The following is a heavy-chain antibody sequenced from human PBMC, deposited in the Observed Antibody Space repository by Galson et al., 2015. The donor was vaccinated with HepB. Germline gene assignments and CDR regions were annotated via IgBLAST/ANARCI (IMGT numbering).Heavy chain of an antibody. CDR1: GFTFDDYA. CDR3: TKDTSSSWYGEQYFQH. D-gene: IGHD6-13*01. V-gene: IGHV3-9*01. J-gene: IGHJ1*01. CDR2: INWSSGSI. Sequence: SLRLSCAASGFTFDDYAMHWVRQAPGKGLEWVSGINWSSGSIGYADSVKGRFTISRDNAKNSLYLQMNSLRAEDTALYYCTKDTSSSWYGEQYFQHWGQGTLVTVSS.